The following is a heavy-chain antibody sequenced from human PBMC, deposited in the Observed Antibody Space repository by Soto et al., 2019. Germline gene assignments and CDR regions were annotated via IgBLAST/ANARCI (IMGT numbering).Heavy chain of an antibody. Sequence: QVQLVESGGGVVQPGRSLRLSCAASGFTFSTYVMHWVRQAPGKGLEWVAVISYDGSYQYYADSVKGRFTISRDNSKNTLYLQMNSLRAEDTALYYCAKGRQGDLTLRYSSGWFYFVYWGQGTLVTISS. V-gene: IGHV3-30*18. J-gene: IGHJ4*02. CDR1: GFTFSTYV. CDR2: ISYDGSYQ. D-gene: IGHD6-19*01. CDR3: AKGRQGDLTLRYSSGWFYFVY.